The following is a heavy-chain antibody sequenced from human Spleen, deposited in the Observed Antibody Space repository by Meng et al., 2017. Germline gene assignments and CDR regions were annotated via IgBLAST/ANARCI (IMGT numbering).Heavy chain of an antibody. CDR3: ARVSRGWSGYYGY. J-gene: IGHJ4*02. CDR1: GGSFSGYY. CDR2: INHSGST. V-gene: IGHV4-34*01. Sequence: QVQLQQWGAGLLKPSETLSLTCAVYGGSFSGYYWSWIRQPPGKGLEWIGEINHSGSTNYNPSLKSRATISVDTSKNQFSLKLSSVTAADTAVYYCARVSRGWSGYYGYWGQGTLVTVSS. D-gene: IGHD3-3*01.